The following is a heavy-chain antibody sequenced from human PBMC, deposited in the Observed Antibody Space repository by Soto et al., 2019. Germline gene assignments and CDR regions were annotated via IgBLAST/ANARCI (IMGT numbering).Heavy chain of an antibody. D-gene: IGHD2-2*01. CDR1: GFTFDDYT. J-gene: IGHJ6*02. CDR2: ISWDGGST. Sequence: PGGSLRLSCAASGFTFDDYTMHWVRQAPEKGLEWVSLISWDGGSTYYADYVKGRFTISRDNSKNSLYLQMNSLRTEDTALYYCAKALVGYCSSTSCLYYYYYGMDVWGQGTTVTVSS. V-gene: IGHV3-43*01. CDR3: AKALVGYCSSTSCLYYYYYGMDV.